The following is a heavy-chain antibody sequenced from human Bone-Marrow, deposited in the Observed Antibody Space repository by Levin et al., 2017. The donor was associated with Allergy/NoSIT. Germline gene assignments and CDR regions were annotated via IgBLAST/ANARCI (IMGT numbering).Heavy chain of an antibody. V-gene: IGHV3-23*01. J-gene: IGHJ4*02. CDR3: AKYPRPHFDY. CDR2: FGLSGSDI. Sequence: LSLSCVASGLTFSSSALSWVRQAPGKGLEWVSGFGLSGSDIYSADSVKGRFTISRDNSKNTLYLQMNSLRVEDTAVYYCAKYPRPHFDYWGQGTLVTVSS. D-gene: IGHD6-6*01. CDR1: GLTFSSSA.